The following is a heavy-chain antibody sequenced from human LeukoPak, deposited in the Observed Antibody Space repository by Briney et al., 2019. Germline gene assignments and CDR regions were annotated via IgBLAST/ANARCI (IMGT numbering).Heavy chain of an antibody. CDR2: INAGNGNT. D-gene: IGHD3-22*01. CDR1: GYTFTSDA. Sequence: ASAKVSCKASGYTFTSDAMHWVRHAPGQRREWRGWINAGNGNTNYTQAFQSRVTITRDTSASTAYMELSSLRSEDMAVYYCAREAGEYYYDSSGYTDYWGQGTLVTVSS. V-gene: IGHV1-3*03. CDR3: AREAGEYYYDSSGYTDY. J-gene: IGHJ4*02.